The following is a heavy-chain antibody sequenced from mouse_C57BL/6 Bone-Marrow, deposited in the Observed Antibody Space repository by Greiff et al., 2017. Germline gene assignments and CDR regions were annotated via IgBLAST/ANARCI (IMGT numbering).Heavy chain of an antibody. Sequence: QVQLQQPGTELVMPGASVKLSCKASGYTFTSYWMHWVKQRPGQGLEWIGDLDPSDSYTNYNQKFKGKSTLTVYKSSSTAYMQLSSLTSEDSAVYYCARGDYYGPWFAYWGQGTLVTVSA. V-gene: IGHV1-69*01. CDR1: GYTFTSYW. CDR2: LDPSDSYT. CDR3: ARGDYYGPWFAY. J-gene: IGHJ3*01. D-gene: IGHD1-1*01.